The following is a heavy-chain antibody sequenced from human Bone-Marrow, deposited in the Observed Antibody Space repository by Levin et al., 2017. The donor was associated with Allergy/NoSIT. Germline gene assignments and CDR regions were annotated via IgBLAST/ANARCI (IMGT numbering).Heavy chain of an antibody. V-gene: IGHV1-69*13. Sequence: SVKVSCKASGGTFSSYAISWVRQAPGQGLEWMGGIIPIFGTANYAQKFQGRVTITADESTSTAYMELSSLRAEDTAVYYCARDEARDSSGYHAAFDIWGQGTMVTVSS. CDR2: IIPIFGTA. CDR1: GGTFSSYA. CDR3: ARDEARDSSGYHAAFDI. J-gene: IGHJ3*02. D-gene: IGHD3-22*01.